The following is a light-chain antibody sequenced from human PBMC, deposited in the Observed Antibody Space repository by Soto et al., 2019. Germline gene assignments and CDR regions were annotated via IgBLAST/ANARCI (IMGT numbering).Light chain of an antibody. V-gene: IGKV3-20*01. CDR1: QSVSSSY. J-gene: IGKJ5*01. CDR3: QQYGSSPVT. Sequence: EVVLTHSPDTLSLPPGERATLSFSASQSVSSSYLAWYQQKPGQAPRLLIYGASSRATGIPDRFSGSGSGTDFTLTISRLEPEDFAVYYCQQYGSSPVTFGQGTRVEIK. CDR2: GAS.